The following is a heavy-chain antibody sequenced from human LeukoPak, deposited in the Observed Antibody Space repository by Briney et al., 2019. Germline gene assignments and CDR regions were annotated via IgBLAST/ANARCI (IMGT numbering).Heavy chain of an antibody. D-gene: IGHD4-23*01. J-gene: IGHJ3*02. CDR1: GFTFTTYA. CDR3: ARDRDRRWSRPNAAFDI. V-gene: IGHV3-23*01. CDR2: ISGRGGST. Sequence: TGGSLRLCCAASGFTFTTYAMNWVRQAPGKGLEWVSVISGRGGSTYYADSVKGRFTISRDNAKNSLYLQMNSLRAEDTAVYYCARDRDRRWSRPNAAFDIWGQGTMVTVSS.